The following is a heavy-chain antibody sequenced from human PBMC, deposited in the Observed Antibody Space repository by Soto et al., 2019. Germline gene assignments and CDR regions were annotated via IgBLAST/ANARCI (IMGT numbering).Heavy chain of an antibody. CDR2: IDPSGGST. J-gene: IGHJ4*02. Sequence: GASVKVSCKASGYTFTRSYMHWVRQAPGQGLDWMGVIDPSGGSTSYAHKFQGRVTMTSDTSTSTVYMDLSSLRSEDTAVYYCARDPLDSYGYLDFDKWGQGTLVTVSS. CDR3: ARDPLDSYGYLDFDK. D-gene: IGHD5-18*01. CDR1: GYTFTRSY. V-gene: IGHV1-46*01.